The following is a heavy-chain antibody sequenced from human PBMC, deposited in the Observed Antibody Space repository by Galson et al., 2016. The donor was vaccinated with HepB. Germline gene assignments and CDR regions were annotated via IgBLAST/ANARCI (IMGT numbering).Heavy chain of an antibody. CDR3: AHRRRGTPFDY. Sequence: PALVKPTQTLTLTCNFSGFSLTSGVVGVGWLRQPPGKALEWLALIYGDDDKTFSPSLRSRVTITKDTSKNQVVLRLTNVDPLDTATYFCAHRRRGTPFDYWGRGILVAVSS. J-gene: IGHJ4*02. D-gene: IGHD1-1*01. CDR2: IYGDDDK. V-gene: IGHV2-5*02. CDR1: GFSLTSGVVG.